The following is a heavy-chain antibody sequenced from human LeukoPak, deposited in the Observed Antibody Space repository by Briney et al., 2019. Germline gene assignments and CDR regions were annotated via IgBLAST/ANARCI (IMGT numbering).Heavy chain of an antibody. CDR1: GGTFSSYA. CDR3: AREGGVLRFLEWSRNYYYGMDV. CDR2: ISAYNGNT. Sequence: ASVKVSCKASGGTFSSYAISWVRQAPGQGLEWMGWISAYNGNTNYAQKLQGRVTMTTDTSTSTAYMELRSLRSDDTAVYYCAREGGVLRFLEWSRNYYYGMDVWGQGTTVTVPS. D-gene: IGHD3-3*01. V-gene: IGHV1-18*01. J-gene: IGHJ6*02.